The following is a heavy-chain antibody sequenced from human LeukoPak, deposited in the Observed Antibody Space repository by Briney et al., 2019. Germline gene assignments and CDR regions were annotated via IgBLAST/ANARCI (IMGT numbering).Heavy chain of an antibody. V-gene: IGHV1-18*01. D-gene: IGHD2-2*01. CDR3: ARGPLYCSSTSCYGMFPDY. J-gene: IGHJ4*02. CDR1: GYTFTSYC. Sequence: GASVKVSCKASGYTFTSYCISWVRPAPGQGLEWMGWISDYNGNTNYAQKLQGRVTMTTDTSTSKAYMELRSLRSDDTAVYYCARGPLYCSSTSCYGMFPDYWGQGTLVTVSS. CDR2: ISDYNGNT.